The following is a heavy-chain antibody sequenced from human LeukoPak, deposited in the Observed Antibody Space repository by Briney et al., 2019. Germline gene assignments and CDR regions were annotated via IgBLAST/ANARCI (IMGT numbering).Heavy chain of an antibody. D-gene: IGHD5-12*01. CDR3: AREHGDDLSPGGDTFDI. CDR1: GDTFNNFA. CDR2: IIPTFGTA. V-gene: IGHV1-69*01. Sequence: SVKVSCKASGDTFNNFAISWVRQAPGQGLEWMGGIIPTFGTANYVQKFQSRVTITADESTSTVYMELSSLRFEDTAMYYCAREHGDDLSPGGDTFDIWGQGTMVTVSS. J-gene: IGHJ3*02.